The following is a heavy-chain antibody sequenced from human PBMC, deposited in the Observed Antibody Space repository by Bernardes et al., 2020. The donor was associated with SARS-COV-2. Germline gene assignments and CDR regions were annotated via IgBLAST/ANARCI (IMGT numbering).Heavy chain of an antibody. J-gene: IGHJ6*02. D-gene: IGHD2-2*01. V-gene: IGHV3-11*01. CDR3: ARDLVVVPAAMYYYGMDV. CDR2: ISSSGSTI. CDR1: GFTFSDYY. Sequence: GRSLRVSCAASGFTFSDYYMSWIRQAPGKGLEWVSYISSSGSTIYYADSVKGRFTISRDNAKNSLYLQMNSLRAEDTAVYYCARDLVVVPAAMYYYGMDVWGQGTTVTVSS.